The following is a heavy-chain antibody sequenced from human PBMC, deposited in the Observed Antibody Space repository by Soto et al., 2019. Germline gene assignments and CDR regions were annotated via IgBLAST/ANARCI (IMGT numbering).Heavy chain of an antibody. CDR3: ANIRNVVYAHNAY. Sequence: PGGSLRLSCAASGFTFGSYGMHWVRQAPGKGLEWVAVISYDGSNKYYADSVRGRFAISRDNSNNMLYLQMNSLRAEDTAVYYCANIRNVVYAHNAYWGRGTLVTVSS. CDR1: GFTFGSYG. J-gene: IGHJ4*02. CDR2: ISYDGSNK. D-gene: IGHD2-8*02. V-gene: IGHV3-30*18.